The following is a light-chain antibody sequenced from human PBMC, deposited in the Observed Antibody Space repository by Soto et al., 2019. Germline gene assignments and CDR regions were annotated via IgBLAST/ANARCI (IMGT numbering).Light chain of an antibody. CDR2: AAS. Sequence: DIPMTQSPSSLSASVGDRVTITCRASQSINTHLNWYQQTPGKAPKLLVYAASSLQRGVPSRFSGSGSGTDFTLTISSLQPEDFATYYCQQSFSVALTFGGGTKVDIK. CDR3: QQSFSVALT. J-gene: IGKJ4*01. CDR1: QSINTH. V-gene: IGKV1-39*01.